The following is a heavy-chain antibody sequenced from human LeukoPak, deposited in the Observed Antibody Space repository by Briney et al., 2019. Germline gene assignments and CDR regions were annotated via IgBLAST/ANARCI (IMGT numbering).Heavy chain of an antibody. D-gene: IGHD2-21*02. CDR3: ARVHGIHGCGGDCYYDAFDI. Sequence: AGGSLRLSCAASGFTFSSYSMNWVRQAPGKGLEWVSSISSSGSYIYCADSVKGRFTISRDNAKNSLYLQMNSLRAEDTAVYYCARVHGIHGCGGDCYYDAFDIWGQGTMVTVSS. J-gene: IGHJ3*02. CDR1: GFTFSSYS. CDR2: ISSSGSYI. V-gene: IGHV3-21*01.